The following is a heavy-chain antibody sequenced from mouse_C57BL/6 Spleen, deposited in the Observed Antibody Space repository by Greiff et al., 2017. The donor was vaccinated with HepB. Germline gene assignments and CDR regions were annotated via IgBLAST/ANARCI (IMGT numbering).Heavy chain of an antibody. V-gene: IGHV1-4*01. CDR3: ARAGDGGAMDY. J-gene: IGHJ4*01. CDR2: INPSRGYT. D-gene: IGHD3-3*01. CDR1: GYTFTSYT. Sequence: VQLQQSGAELARPGASVKMSCKASGYTFTSYTMHWVKQRPGQGLEWIGYINPSRGYTKYNQKFKDKATLTADKSSSTAYMQLSSLTSEDSAVYYGARAGDGGAMDYWGQGTSVTVSS.